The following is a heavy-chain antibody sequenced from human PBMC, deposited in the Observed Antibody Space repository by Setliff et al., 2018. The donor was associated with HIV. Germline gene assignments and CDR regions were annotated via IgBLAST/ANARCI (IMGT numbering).Heavy chain of an antibody. D-gene: IGHD3-3*01. J-gene: IGHJ4*02. V-gene: IGHV1-46*01. CDR3: AKALYNFWSGYYSDPSDPPDY. Sequence: ASVKVSCKASGYTFTNYYMHWVRQAPGQGLEWTGMINPRGGSTNYAQMFQGRVTMTRDTSTSTVYMELNSLRAEDTAVYYCAKALYNFWSGYYSDPSDPPDYWGQGTLVTVSS. CDR1: GYTFTNYY. CDR2: INPRGGST.